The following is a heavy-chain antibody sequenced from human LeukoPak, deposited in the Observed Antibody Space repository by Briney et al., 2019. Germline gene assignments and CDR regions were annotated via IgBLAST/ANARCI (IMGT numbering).Heavy chain of an antibody. CDR3: AQVNVGVAY. CDR2: INSDGSST. Sequence: GGSLRLSCAASGFTFSIYVMSWVRKAPGKGLVWVSRINSDGSSTNYADSVNGRFTISRDNAKNTLYLQMNSLRAEDTAVYYCAQVNVGVAYWGQGTLVTVSS. CDR1: GFTFSIYV. V-gene: IGHV3-74*01. J-gene: IGHJ4*02. D-gene: IGHD1-26*01.